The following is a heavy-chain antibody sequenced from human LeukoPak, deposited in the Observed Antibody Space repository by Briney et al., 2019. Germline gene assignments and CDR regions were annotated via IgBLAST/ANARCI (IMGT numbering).Heavy chain of an antibody. CDR3: ARPSEAYCGGDCPPGW. V-gene: IGHV5-51*01. CDR2: IYPGDSDT. CDR1: GYSFTSYW. J-gene: IGHJ4*02. Sequence: GEALQISCKGSGYSFTSYWIRWGGRMAGKGGEGRGIIYPGDSDTRYSPSFQGQVTISADKSISTAYLQWSSLKASDTAMYYCARPSEAYCGGDCPPGWWGQGTLVTVSS. D-gene: IGHD2-21*02.